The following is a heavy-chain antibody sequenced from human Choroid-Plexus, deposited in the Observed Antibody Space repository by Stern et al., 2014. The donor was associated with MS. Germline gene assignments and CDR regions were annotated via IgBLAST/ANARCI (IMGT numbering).Heavy chain of an antibody. CDR3: AKDRQYLTYFFDH. V-gene: IGHV3-30*18. D-gene: IGHD2-8*01. CDR2: VSYDGSNK. CDR1: GFTFGSCA. Sequence: VQLVESGGGVVQPGRPLRLSCAASGFTFGSCAMHWVRQAPGKGLEWVAGVSYDGSNKYYADSVKGRFTVSRDNSQNTLYMQTSSLRAEDTAVYYCAKDRQYLTYFFDHWGQGSLVTVSS. J-gene: IGHJ5*02.